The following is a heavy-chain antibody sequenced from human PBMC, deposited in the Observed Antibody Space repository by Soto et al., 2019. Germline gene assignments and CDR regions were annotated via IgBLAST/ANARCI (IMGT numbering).Heavy chain of an antibody. V-gene: IGHV3-30*18. CDR3: AKDHGDYSYWFDP. CDR2: ISYDGSNK. J-gene: IGHJ5*02. Sequence: QVQLVESGGGVVQPGRSLRLSCAASGFTFSSYGMHWVRQAPGKGLEWVAVISYDGSNKYYADSVKGRFTISRDNSKNTLYLQMNSLRAEDTAVYYCAKDHGDYSYWFDPWGQGTLVTVSS. D-gene: IGHD4-17*01. CDR1: GFTFSSYG.